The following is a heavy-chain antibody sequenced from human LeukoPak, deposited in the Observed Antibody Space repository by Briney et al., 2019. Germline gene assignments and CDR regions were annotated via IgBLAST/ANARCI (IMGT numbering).Heavy chain of an antibody. D-gene: IGHD1-1*01. CDR3: ARESRRYNWNDEANFDY. CDR1: GFTFSSYG. Sequence: GGSLKLSCAASGFTFSSYGMHWVRQAPGKGLEWVAVIWYDGSNKYYADSVKGRFTISRDNSKNTLYLQMNSLRAEDTAVYYCARESRRYNWNDEANFDYWGQGTLVTVSS. J-gene: IGHJ4*02. V-gene: IGHV3-33*01. CDR2: IWYDGSNK.